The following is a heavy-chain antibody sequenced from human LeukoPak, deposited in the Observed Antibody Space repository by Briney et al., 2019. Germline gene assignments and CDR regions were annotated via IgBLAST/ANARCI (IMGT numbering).Heavy chain of an antibody. D-gene: IGHD1-26*01. J-gene: IGHJ4*02. Sequence: ASVKVSCKASGYTFTSYYMHWVRQAPGQGLEWMGIINPSGGSTSYAQKFRGRVTMTRDTSTSTVYMELSSLRSEDTAVYYCATRIPNSGSYSHWGQGTLVTVSS. CDR2: INPSGGST. CDR1: GYTFTSYY. V-gene: IGHV1-46*03. CDR3: ATRIPNSGSYSH.